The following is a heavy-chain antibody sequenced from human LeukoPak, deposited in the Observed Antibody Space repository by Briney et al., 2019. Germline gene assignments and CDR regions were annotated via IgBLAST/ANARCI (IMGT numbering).Heavy chain of an antibody. J-gene: IGHJ5*02. CDR2: INPNSGGT. CDR1: GYTFTGYY. Sequence: ASVKVSCKATGYTFTGYYMHLVRQAPGQGLEWMGWINPNSGGTNYAQKFQGRVTMTRDTSISTAYMELSRLRSDDTAVYYCARAGGWYGDWFDPWGQGTLVTVSS. V-gene: IGHV1-2*02. D-gene: IGHD6-19*01. CDR3: ARAGGWYGDWFDP.